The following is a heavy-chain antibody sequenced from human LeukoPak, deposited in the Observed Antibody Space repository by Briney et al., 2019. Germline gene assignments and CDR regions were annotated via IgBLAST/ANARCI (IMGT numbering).Heavy chain of an antibody. D-gene: IGHD3-22*01. CDR3: AKDQAMYYYDSSGPDY. CDR2: IRYDGSNK. J-gene: IGHJ4*02. Sequence: PGGPLRLSCAASGFTFSSYGMHWVRQAPGKGLEWVAFIRYDGSNKYYADSVKGRFTISRDNSKNTLYLQMNSLRAEDTAVYYCAKDQAMYYYDSSGPDYWGQGTLVTVSS. V-gene: IGHV3-30*02. CDR1: GFTFSSYG.